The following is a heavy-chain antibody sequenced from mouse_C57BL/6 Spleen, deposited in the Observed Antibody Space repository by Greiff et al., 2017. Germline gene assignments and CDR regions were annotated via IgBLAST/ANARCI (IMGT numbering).Heavy chain of an antibody. V-gene: IGHV1-55*01. D-gene: IGHD2-4*01. CDR2: IYPGSGST. CDR3: AIIYYDYDGFDY. J-gene: IGHJ2*01. CDR1: GYTFPSYW. Sequence: QVQLQQPGAELVKPGASVKMSCKASGYTFPSYWITWVKQRPGQGLEWIGDIYPGSGSTNYNEKFKSKATLTVDTSSSTAYMQLSSLTSEDSAVYYCAIIYYDYDGFDYWGQGTTLTVSS.